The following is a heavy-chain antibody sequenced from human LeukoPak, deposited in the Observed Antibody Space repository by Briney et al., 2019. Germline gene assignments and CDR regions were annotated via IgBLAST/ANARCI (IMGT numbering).Heavy chain of an antibody. D-gene: IGHD3-22*01. Sequence: GGSLRLSCAASGFTFSSYAMHWVRQAPGKGLEWVAVISYDGSNKYYADSVKGRFTISRDNSKNTLYLQMNSLRAEDTAVYYCARGRFNYDNSGYSSFYHWGQGSLVTVSS. CDR2: ISYDGSNK. CDR1: GFTFSSYA. CDR3: ARGRFNYDNSGYSSFYH. J-gene: IGHJ4*02. V-gene: IGHV3-30-3*01.